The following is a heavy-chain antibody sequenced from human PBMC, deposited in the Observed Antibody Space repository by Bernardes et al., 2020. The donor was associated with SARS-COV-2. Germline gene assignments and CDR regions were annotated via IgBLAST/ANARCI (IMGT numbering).Heavy chain of an antibody. V-gene: IGHV1-24*01. J-gene: IGHJ3*02. Sequence: AQVTVSCKVSGYTLSDLSMHWVRQAPGNGLEWMGSFDPEDGEAVYAQKFLGRVTMTADTSTYTSYMELSSLRSDDTAVYYCTTSLSLTVVVYAFDIWGQGTTVIVSS. CDR2: FDPEDGEA. CDR3: TTSLSLTVVVYAFDI. D-gene: IGHD3-22*01. CDR1: GYTLSDLS.